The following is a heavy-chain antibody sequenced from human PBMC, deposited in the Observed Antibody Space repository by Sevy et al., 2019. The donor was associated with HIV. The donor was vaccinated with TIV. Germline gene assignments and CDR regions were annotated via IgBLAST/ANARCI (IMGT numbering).Heavy chain of an antibody. CDR2: ISVYNDNT. J-gene: IGHJ4*02. CDR3: ATYRTDNSGWFHFDH. V-gene: IGHV1-18*04. CDR1: GYTSTNYG. D-gene: IGHD6-13*01. Sequence: ASVKVSCKASGYTSTNYGISWVRQAPGQGLAWMGWISVYNDNTKYAQKVQGRITMTTDTSTSTAYMDLRSLRSDDSAVYYCATYRTDNSGWFHFDHWGQGTLVTVSS.